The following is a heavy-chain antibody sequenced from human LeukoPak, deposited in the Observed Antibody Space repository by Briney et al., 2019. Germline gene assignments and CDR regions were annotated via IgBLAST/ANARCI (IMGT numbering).Heavy chain of an antibody. D-gene: IGHD4-23*01. CDR3: ARARRYGGNLPCYYMDV. Sequence: PSETLSLTCTVSGGSISSYYWSWIRQPPGKGLQWIGYMYNSGSTNYNPSLKSRVTISVDTSKNQFSLKLSSVTAADTAVYYCARARRYGGNLPCYYMDVWGKGTTVTVSS. J-gene: IGHJ6*03. CDR2: MYNSGST. CDR1: GGSISSYY. V-gene: IGHV4-59*01.